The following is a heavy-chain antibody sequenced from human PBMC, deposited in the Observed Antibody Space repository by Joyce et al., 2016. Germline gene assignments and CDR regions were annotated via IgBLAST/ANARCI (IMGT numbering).Heavy chain of an antibody. J-gene: IGHJ3*02. CDR2: ISGSGTST. CDR3: AKALSPYYDYIWGSYLDAFDI. D-gene: IGHD3-16*02. Sequence: EVQLLESGGGLVQPGGSLRLSCAASGFTVSSYAMSWVRQAPGKGLEWVSAISGSGTSTYYADSVKGRFTISRDNSKNTLYLQMNSLRAEDTAVYYCAKALSPYYDYIWGSYLDAFDIWGQGTMVTVSS. V-gene: IGHV3-23*01. CDR1: GFTVSSYA.